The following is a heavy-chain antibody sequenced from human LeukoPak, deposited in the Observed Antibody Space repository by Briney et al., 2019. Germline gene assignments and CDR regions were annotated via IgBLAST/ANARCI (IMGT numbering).Heavy chain of an antibody. V-gene: IGHV1-2*06. CDR1: GYTFTGYY. J-gene: IGHJ4*02. CDR3: ARALTVTTSVKNY. CDR2: INPNSGGT. Sequence: GASLKVSCKASGYTFTGYYMHWVRQAPGQGLEWMGRINPNSGGTNYAQKFQGRVTMTRDTSISTAYMELSRLRSDDTAVYYCARALTVTTSVKNYWGQGTLVTVSS. D-gene: IGHD4-17*01.